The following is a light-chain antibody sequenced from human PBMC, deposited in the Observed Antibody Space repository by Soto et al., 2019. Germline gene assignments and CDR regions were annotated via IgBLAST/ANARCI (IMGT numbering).Light chain of an antibody. CDR1: QSLIYSDGNTY. V-gene: IGKV2-30*01. CDR2: KVS. Sequence: DVVMTQSPLSLPVTLGQPASISCRSSQSLIYSDGNTYFSWFQQRPGQSPRRLIYKVSNRDSGVPDRFSGSGSGTDFTLKISRVEAEDVGVYYCMQGLHWPYTFGQGTKLEI. J-gene: IGKJ2*01. CDR3: MQGLHWPYT.